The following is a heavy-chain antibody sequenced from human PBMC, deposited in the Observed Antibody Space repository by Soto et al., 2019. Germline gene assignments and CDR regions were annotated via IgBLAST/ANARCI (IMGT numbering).Heavy chain of an antibody. D-gene: IGHD6-6*01. V-gene: IGHV1-69*01. Sequence: QVHLVQSGAEVTKAGSSVKVSCKASGGTFSSHAFSWVRQAPGQGREWVGGIIPIFETANYAQEFQGRATISADESTNTVILELNNLRSEDTAIYFCAIGDRSSWIGNHWGPGTQVTVS. CDR2: IIPIFETA. CDR3: AIGDRSSWIGNH. CDR1: GGTFSSHA. J-gene: IGHJ4*02.